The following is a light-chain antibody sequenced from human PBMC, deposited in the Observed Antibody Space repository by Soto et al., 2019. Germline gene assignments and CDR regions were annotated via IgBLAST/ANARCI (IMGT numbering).Light chain of an antibody. CDR2: EVS. CDR3: SSYTSSSPPYV. V-gene: IGLV2-14*01. J-gene: IGLJ1*01. CDR1: SSDVCGYNY. Sequence: QAVLTQPASVSGSPGQSITISCTGTSSDVCGYNYVSWYQQHPGKAPKLMIYEVSNRPSGVSNRFSGSKSGNTASLTISGLQAEDEADYYCSSYTSSSPPYVFGTGTKLTVL.